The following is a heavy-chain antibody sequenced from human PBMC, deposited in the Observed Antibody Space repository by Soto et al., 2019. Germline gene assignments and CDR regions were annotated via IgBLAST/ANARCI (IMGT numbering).Heavy chain of an antibody. CDR2: INAGNGNT. J-gene: IGHJ6*02. Sequence: ASVKVSCKASGYTFTSYAMHWVRQAPGQRLEWMGWINAGNGNTKYSQKFQGRVTITRDTSASTAYMELSSLRSEDTAVYYCARGVYCSSTSCYASWAMANYYYGMDVWGQGTTVTVSS. CDR1: GYTFTSYA. D-gene: IGHD2-2*01. CDR3: ARGVYCSSTSCYASWAMANYYYGMDV. V-gene: IGHV1-3*01.